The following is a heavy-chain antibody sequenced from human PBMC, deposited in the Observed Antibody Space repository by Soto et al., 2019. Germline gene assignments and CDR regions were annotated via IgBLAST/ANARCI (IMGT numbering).Heavy chain of an antibody. CDR3: ARGASVDYYDSSGYAPAPYYYYGMDA. CDR1: GGTFSSYA. J-gene: IGHJ6*02. Sequence: GASVKVSCKASGGTFSSYAISWVRQAPGQGLEWMGGIIPIFGTANYAQKFQGRVTITADESTSTAYMELSSLRSEDTAVYYCARGASVDYYDSSGYAPAPYYYYGMDAWGQGTTVTVSS. CDR2: IIPIFGTA. D-gene: IGHD3-22*01. V-gene: IGHV1-69*13.